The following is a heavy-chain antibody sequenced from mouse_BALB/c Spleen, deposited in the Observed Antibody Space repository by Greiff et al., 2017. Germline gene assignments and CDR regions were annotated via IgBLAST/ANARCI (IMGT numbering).Heavy chain of an antibody. V-gene: IGHV1S81*02. D-gene: IGHD2-4*01. J-gene: IGHJ2*01. CDR3: ASRGIRGVDY. CDR2: INPSNGRT. Sequence: QVQLKESGAELVKPGASVKLSCKASGYTFTSYWMHWVKQRPGQGLEWIGEINPSNGRTNYNEKFKSKATLTVDKSSSTAYMQLSSLTSEDSAVYYCASRGIRGVDYWGQGTTLTVSS. CDR1: GYTFTSYW.